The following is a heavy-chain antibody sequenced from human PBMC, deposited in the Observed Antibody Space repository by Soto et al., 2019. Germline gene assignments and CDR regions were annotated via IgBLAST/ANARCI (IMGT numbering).Heavy chain of an antibody. J-gene: IGHJ4*02. D-gene: IGHD3-16*01. Sequence: QVQLVESGGGVVQPGRSLRLSCAASGFIFSRYSMHWVRQAPGKGLEWVGVMSYDGININYADSVKGRFTISTDNSKKTVHLEMSSLRVEDTAIYFCARGGEWCVSADVDYWGQGTLVTVSS. CDR3: ARGGEWCVSADVDY. CDR2: MSYDGINI. V-gene: IGHV3-30-3*01. CDR1: GFIFSRYS.